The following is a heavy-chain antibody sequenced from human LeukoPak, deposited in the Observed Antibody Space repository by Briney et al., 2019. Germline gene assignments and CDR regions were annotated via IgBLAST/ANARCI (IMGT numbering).Heavy chain of an antibody. Sequence: ASVKVSCKASGYTFNGYYMHWVRQAPGQGLEWMGWINPNSGGTNYAQKFQGRVTMTRDTSITTAYMELSRLRSDDTAVYYCARTLGYCSSTSCNGGDYDAFDIWGQGTMVTVSS. J-gene: IGHJ3*02. CDR3: ARTLGYCSSTSCNGGDYDAFDI. V-gene: IGHV1-2*02. CDR1: GYTFNGYY. CDR2: INPNSGGT. D-gene: IGHD2-2*01.